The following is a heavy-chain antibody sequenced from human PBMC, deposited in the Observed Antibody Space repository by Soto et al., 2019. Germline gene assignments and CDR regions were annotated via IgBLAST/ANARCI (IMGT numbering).Heavy chain of an antibody. D-gene: IGHD3-9*01. V-gene: IGHV4-31*03. Sequence: QVQLQESGPGLVKPSETLSLTCTVSGGSISSSGYYWSWIRQNPGKGLEWIGYIHYSGNTYYNPCLKSRVTISVDTSKNQFSLRLSSVTAADTAVYYCAKSLTINADFDCWGQGTLVTVSS. CDR1: GGSISSSGYY. J-gene: IGHJ4*02. CDR2: IHYSGNT. CDR3: AKSLTINADFDC.